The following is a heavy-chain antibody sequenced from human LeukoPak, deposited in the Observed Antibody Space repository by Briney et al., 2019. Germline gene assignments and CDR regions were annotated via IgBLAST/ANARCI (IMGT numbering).Heavy chain of an antibody. D-gene: IGHD1-26*01. CDR2: IYSGGST. CDR3: AREGWGLLRWYAFDI. CDR1: GFTVSSNY. V-gene: IGHV3-53*01. Sequence: GGSLRLSCAASGFTVSSNYMSWVRQAPGKGLEWVSVIYSGGSTYYADSVKGRFTISRDNSKNTLYLQMNSLRAEDTAVYYCAREGWGLLRWYAFDIWGQGTMVTVSS. J-gene: IGHJ3*02.